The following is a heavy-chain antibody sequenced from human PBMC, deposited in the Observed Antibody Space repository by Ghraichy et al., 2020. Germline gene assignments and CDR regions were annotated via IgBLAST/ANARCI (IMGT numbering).Heavy chain of an antibody. Sequence: GGSLRLSCAASRFSVSTSYMSWVRQAPGKGLEWVSVIYSGGSSYSADSVKGRLAISRDISKNTLYLQMNSLRAEDTAVYYCARERRFSDSSGLYFYDAFDSWGQGTMVTVSS. CDR1: RFSVSTSY. CDR2: IYSGGSS. D-gene: IGHD3-22*01. CDR3: ARERRFSDSSGLYFYDAFDS. V-gene: IGHV3-66*01. J-gene: IGHJ3*02.